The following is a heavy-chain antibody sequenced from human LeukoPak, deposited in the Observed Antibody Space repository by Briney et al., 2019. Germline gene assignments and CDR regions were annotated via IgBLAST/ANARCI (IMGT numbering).Heavy chain of an antibody. J-gene: IGHJ4*02. CDR1: GYTFTGYY. Sequence: ASVKVSCKASGYTFTGYYMHWVRQAPGQGLEWMGRINPNSGGTNYAQKFQGRVTMTRDTSISTAYMELSRLRSDDTAVYYCARDLGYSCGWDYWGQGTLVTVSS. CDR3: ARDLGYSCGWDY. CDR2: INPNSGGT. D-gene: IGHD5-18*01. V-gene: IGHV1-2*06.